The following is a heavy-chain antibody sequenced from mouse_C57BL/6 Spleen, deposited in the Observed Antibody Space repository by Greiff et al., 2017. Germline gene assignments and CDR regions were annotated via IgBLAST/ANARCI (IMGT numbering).Heavy chain of an antibody. J-gene: IGHJ4*01. CDR2: INPSSGYT. Sequence: VKLMESGAELAKPGASVKLSCKASGYTFTSYWMHWVKQRPGQGLEWIGYINPSSGYTKYNQKFKDKATLTADKSSSTAYMQLSSLTYEDSAVYYCARAKTGTEDAMDYWGQGTSVTVSS. V-gene: IGHV1-7*01. CDR1: GYTFTSYW. CDR3: ARAKTGTEDAMDY. D-gene: IGHD4-1*01.